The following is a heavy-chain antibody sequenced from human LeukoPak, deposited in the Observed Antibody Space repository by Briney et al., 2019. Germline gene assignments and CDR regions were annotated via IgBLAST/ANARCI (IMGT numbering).Heavy chain of an antibody. J-gene: IGHJ4*02. CDR2: IKSKTDGGPT. CDR1: GFIFSNAW. V-gene: IGHV3-15*01. Sequence: PGGSLRLSCSASGFIFSNAWMNWVRQAPGKGLEWVGRIKSKTDGGPTDYAAPVKGRFTISRDDSKNTLYLQMNSLKTEDTAVYYCARASSSGWYIRDYWGQGTLVTVSS. D-gene: IGHD6-19*01. CDR3: ARASSSGWYIRDY.